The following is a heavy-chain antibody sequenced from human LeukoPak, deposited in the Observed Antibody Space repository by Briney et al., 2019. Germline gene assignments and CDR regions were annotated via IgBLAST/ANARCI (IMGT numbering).Heavy chain of an antibody. Sequence: SETLSLTCTVSGGSITRYYWSWIRQPPGKGLEWIGYIYYSGSTNYNPSLKSRVTISVDTSKNKFSLKLSSVTAADTAVYYCARAYCVGDCTVLHIYFDNWGQGTLVTVSS. D-gene: IGHD2-21*02. V-gene: IGHV4-59*01. J-gene: IGHJ4*02. CDR2: IYYSGST. CDR3: ARAYCVGDCTVLHIYFDN. CDR1: GGSITRYY.